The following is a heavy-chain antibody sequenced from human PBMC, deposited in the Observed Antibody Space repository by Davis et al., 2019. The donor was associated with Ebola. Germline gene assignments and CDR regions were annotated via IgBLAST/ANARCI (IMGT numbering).Heavy chain of an antibody. J-gene: IGHJ5*02. V-gene: IGHV3-7*01. Sequence: GESLKISCAASGFTFSSYAMSWVRQAPGKGLEWVANINQDGSEKYYVDSVKGRFTISRDNAKNSLYLQMNSLRAEDTAVYYCARDGYCSGGSCYSGFDWFDPWGQGTLVTVSS. CDR1: GFTFSSYA. CDR2: INQDGSEK. CDR3: ARDGYCSGGSCYSGFDWFDP. D-gene: IGHD2-15*01.